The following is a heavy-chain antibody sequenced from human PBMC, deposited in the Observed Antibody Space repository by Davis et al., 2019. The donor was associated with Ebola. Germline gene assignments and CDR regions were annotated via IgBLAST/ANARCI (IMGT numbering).Heavy chain of an antibody. CDR3: ARDHTGTKVRD. V-gene: IGHV4-39*07. Sequence: PSETLSLTCTVSGGSISSSSYYWGWIRQPPGKGLEWIGSIYYSGSTYYNPSLKSRVTISVDTSKNQFSLKLSSVTAADTAVYYCARDHTGTKVRDWGQGTLVTVSS. CDR1: GGSISSSSYY. J-gene: IGHJ4*02. D-gene: IGHD1-7*01. CDR2: IYYSGST.